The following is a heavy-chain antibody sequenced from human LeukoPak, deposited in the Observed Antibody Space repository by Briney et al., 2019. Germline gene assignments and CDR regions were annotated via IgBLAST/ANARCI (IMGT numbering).Heavy chain of an antibody. V-gene: IGHV1-18*01. CDR1: GFSFSSYG. J-gene: IGHJ6*02. CDR2: IAAYNGNT. Sequence: ASVKVSCKASGFSFSSYGINWVRQAPGQGLERMGWIAAYNGNTNYAQKVQGRVTMTTDTSTRTAYMELRSLTSDDTAVYYCARVYYGMDVWGQGTTVTVSS. CDR3: ARVYYGMDV.